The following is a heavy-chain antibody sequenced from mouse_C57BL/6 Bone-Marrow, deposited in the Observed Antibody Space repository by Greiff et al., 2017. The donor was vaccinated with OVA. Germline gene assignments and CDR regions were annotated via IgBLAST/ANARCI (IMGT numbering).Heavy chain of an antibody. V-gene: IGHV3-1*01. Sequence: EVQLQESGPGMVKPSQSLSLTCTVTGYSITSGYDWHWIRHFPGNKLEWMGYISYSGSTNYNPSLKSRISITHDTSKNHFFLKLNSVTTEDTATYYCARGADVAAWFAYWGQGTLVTVSA. CDR2: ISYSGST. CDR1: GYSITSGYD. J-gene: IGHJ3*01. CDR3: ARGADVAAWFAY.